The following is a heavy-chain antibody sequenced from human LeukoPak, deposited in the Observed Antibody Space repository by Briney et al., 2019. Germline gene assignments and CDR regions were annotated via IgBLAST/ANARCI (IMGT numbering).Heavy chain of an antibody. J-gene: IGHJ4*02. V-gene: IGHV3-74*03. D-gene: IGHD3-22*01. CDR1: GFTFSSYW. CDR2: INSDGSST. Sequence: GGSLRLSCAASGFTFSSYWMHWVRRAPGKGLRLVSRINSDGSSTKYADSVKGRFIISRDNAKKTLYLQMDSLRAEDTAVYHCARGLYESSGHTLGLWGQGTLVTVSS. CDR3: ARGLYESSGHTLGL.